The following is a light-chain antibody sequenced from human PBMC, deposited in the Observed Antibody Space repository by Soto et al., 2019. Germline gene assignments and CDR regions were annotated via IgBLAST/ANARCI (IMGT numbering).Light chain of an antibody. J-gene: IGKJ1*01. CDR1: QSISSW. Sequence: DIQMNQSPSTLSAYVGDRVTITCRASQSISSWLAWYQQKPGKAPKLLIYKASSLESGVPSRFSGSGSGTYFTLTISSLQAEDAAVYYCQQYYTTPPTFGLGTKVDIK. CDR3: QQYYTTPPT. V-gene: IGKV1-5*03. CDR2: KAS.